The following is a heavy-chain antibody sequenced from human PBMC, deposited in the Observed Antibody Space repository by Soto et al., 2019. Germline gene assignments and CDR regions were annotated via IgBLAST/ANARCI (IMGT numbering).Heavy chain of an antibody. CDR1: GYNFPSYA. D-gene: IGHD6-25*01. V-gene: IGHV1-3*01. J-gene: IGHJ4*02. Sequence: QVQLEQSGAEVKKPGASVKVSCKASGYNFPSYAMHWVCQAPGQGLEWMGWINAGNGNTKFSPKFQGRVSISIDTSAKIAYMEVRSLRSEDTALYYCARGQSSGWTSLDYWGQGTLVTVSS. CDR2: INAGNGNT. CDR3: ARGQSSGWTSLDY.